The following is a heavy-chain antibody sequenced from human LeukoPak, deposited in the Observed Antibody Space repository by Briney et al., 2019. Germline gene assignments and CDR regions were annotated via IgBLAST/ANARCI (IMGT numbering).Heavy chain of an antibody. J-gene: IGHJ4*02. V-gene: IGHV3-7*04. CDR3: ARALYGSGVYYFDY. CDR2: IKQDGSEK. CDR1: GFTFSSYW. Sequence: GGSLRLSCAASGFTFSSYWMSWVRQAPGKGLEWVANIKQDGSEKYYVDSVKGRFTISRDNAKNSLYLQMNSLRAEDTAVYYCARALYGSGVYYFDYWGQGTLVTVSS. D-gene: IGHD3-10*01.